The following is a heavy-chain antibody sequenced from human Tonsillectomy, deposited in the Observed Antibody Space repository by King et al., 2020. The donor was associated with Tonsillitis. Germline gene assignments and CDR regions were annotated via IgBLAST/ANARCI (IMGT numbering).Heavy chain of an antibody. CDR1: GYSLTELA. CDR3: AMDLAYSSTWQTPQRN. D-gene: IGHD2/OR15-2a*01. Sequence: VQLVQSGAGVKKPGASVKVSCKVSGYSLTELAIHWVRQAPGKGLEWMGGFDPEEGETIYAQKFQGRVSMTEDTSTDTAYMELSNLRSEDTAVYYCAMDLAYSSTWQTPQRNGGQGNLVTVSS. J-gene: IGHJ1*01. V-gene: IGHV1-24*01. CDR2: FDPEEGET.